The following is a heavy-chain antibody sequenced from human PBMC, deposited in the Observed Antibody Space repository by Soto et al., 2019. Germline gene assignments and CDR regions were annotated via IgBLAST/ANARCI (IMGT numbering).Heavy chain of an antibody. Sequence: QITLKESGPTRVKPTQTLPMTCTFSWLRRTSRPMGVGWIRQPPGKALEWLVVIYWDDDKRYSPSLKSRLTITKDTSGNQVVLTMTNMDPVDTAIYYCAHRLSGYNWNGGYFDYWGQGALVTVSS. J-gene: IGHJ4*02. CDR1: WLRRTSRPMG. D-gene: IGHD1-1*01. CDR2: IYWDDDK. CDR3: AHRLSGYNWNGGYFDY. V-gene: IGHV2-5*02.